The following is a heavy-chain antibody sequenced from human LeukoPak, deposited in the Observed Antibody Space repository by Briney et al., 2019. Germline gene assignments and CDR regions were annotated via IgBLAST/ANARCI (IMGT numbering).Heavy chain of an antibody. D-gene: IGHD6-13*01. CDR3: ARGVYIAAAQYGY. CDR2: IYYSGTT. CDR1: GGSISSYY. V-gene: IGHV4-59*01. J-gene: IGHJ4*02. Sequence: TSETLSLTCTVSGGSISSYYWSWIRQPPGKGLEWIGYIYYSGTTNYNPSLKSRVTISVDTSKNQFSLKLSSVTAADAAVYYCARGVYIAAAQYGYWGQGTLVTVSS.